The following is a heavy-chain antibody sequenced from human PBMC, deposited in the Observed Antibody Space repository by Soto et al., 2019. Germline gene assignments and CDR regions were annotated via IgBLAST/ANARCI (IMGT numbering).Heavy chain of an antibody. CDR1: GGSISSGGYS. CDR3: ARGYGGNAKWFDP. CDR2: IYHSGST. J-gene: IGHJ5*02. V-gene: IGHV4-30-2*01. Sequence: QLQLQESGSGLVKPSQTLSLTCAVSGGSISSGGYSWSWIRQPPGKGLEWIGYIYHSGSTYYNPSLKSRVAISVDRSKNQFPLKLSSVTAADTAVYYCARGYGGNAKWFDPWGQGTLVTVSS. D-gene: IGHD2-15*01.